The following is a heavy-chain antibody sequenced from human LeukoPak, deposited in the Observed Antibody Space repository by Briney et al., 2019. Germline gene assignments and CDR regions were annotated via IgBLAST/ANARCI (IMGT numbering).Heavy chain of an antibody. D-gene: IGHD5-18*01. V-gene: IGHV3-21*01. CDR3: ARAPDTAMDDY. Sequence: PGRSLRLSCAASGFIFSSYSMNWVRQAPGKGLEWVSSISSSTTYIYYADSVKGRFAISRDNAKNSLYLQMNSLRAEDTAVYYCARAPDTAMDDYWGQGTLVTVSS. J-gene: IGHJ4*02. CDR2: ISSSTTYI. CDR1: GFIFSSYS.